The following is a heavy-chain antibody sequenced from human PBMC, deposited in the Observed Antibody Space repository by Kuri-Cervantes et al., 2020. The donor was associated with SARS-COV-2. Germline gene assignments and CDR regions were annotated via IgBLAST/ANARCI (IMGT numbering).Heavy chain of an antibody. J-gene: IGHJ4*02. CDR2: IYPGDSDT. CDR3: ARPGYCSGGSCYSLYY. Sequence: GESLKISCKGSGYSFTSYWIGWVRQMPGKGLEWMGIIYPGDSDTRYSPSFQGQVTISAGKSISTAYLQWSSLKASDTAMYYCARPGYCSGGSCYSLYYWGQGTLVTVSS. V-gene: IGHV5-51*01. D-gene: IGHD2-15*01. CDR1: GYSFTSYW.